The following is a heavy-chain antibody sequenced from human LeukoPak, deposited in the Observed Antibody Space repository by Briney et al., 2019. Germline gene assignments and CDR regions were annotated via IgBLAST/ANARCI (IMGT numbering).Heavy chain of an antibody. CDR1: GYTFTSYG. J-gene: IGHJ3*02. V-gene: IGHV1-18*04. CDR2: ISAYNGNT. D-gene: IGHD6-13*01. Sequence: ASVKVSCKASGYTFTSYGISWVRQAPGQGLEWVGWISAYNGNTNYAQKLQGRVTMTTDTSTSTAYMELRSLRSDDTAVYYCARESGSSWYRDAFDIWGQGTMVTVSS. CDR3: ARESGSSWYRDAFDI.